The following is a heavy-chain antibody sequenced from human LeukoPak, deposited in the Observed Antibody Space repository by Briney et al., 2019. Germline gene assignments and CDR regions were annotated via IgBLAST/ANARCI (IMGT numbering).Heavy chain of an antibody. Sequence: GGSLRLSCAASGFTFSSYGMSWVRQAPGKGLEWVSAISGGGGSTYYADSVKGRFTISRDNSKNTLYLQMNSLRAEDTAVYYCAKHKVSSGWHYFDYWGQGTLVTVSS. CDR1: GFTFSSYG. CDR2: ISGGGGST. J-gene: IGHJ4*02. CDR3: AKHKVSSGWHYFDY. V-gene: IGHV3-23*01. D-gene: IGHD6-19*01.